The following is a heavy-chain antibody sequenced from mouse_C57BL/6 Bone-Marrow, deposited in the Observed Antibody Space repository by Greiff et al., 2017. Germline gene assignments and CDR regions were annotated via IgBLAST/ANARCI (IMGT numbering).Heavy chain of an antibody. CDR2: INPSTGGT. J-gene: IGHJ4*01. CDR1: GYSFTGYY. V-gene: IGHV1-42*01. Sequence: EVQLQQSGPELVKPGASVKISCKASGYSFTGYYMNWVKQSPEKSLEWIGEINPSTGGTTYNQKFKAKATLTVDKSSSTAYMQLKSLTSEDSAVYYCARFPTGTRAMDYWGQGTSVTVSS. CDR3: ARFPTGTRAMDY. D-gene: IGHD4-1*02.